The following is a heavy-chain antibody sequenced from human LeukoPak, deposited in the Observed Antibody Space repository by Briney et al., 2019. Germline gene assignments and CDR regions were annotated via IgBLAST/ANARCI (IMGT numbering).Heavy chain of an antibody. V-gene: IGHV1-2*02. CDR3: ARVRAWGHGAGSHFDI. CDR2: INPNTGVT. CDR1: GYTFIDHY. Sequence: ASVKVSCKASGYTFIDHYVHWVRQAPGQGLEWMGLINPNTGVTNYAQKFQGRVTMTRETSRSTAYMGLKSLKSDGTAVFYCARVRAWGHGAGSHFDIWGQGTMVTVSS. J-gene: IGHJ3*02. D-gene: IGHD3-10*01.